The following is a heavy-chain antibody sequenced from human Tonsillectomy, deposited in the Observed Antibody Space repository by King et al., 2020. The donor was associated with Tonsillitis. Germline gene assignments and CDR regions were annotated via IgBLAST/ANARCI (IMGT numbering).Heavy chain of an antibody. CDR2: INPYSGGT. Sequence: VQLVESGAEVKKPGASVKVSCKTAGYTFTDYFIHWVRQAPGQGLEWMGWINPYSGGTKYAQKFQGRVTMTRDTSTSTAQMELSRLKSDDTAVYYCARGGTKQWLVHFDSWGQGTLVTVSS. CDR1: GYTFTDYF. J-gene: IGHJ4*02. V-gene: IGHV1-2*02. D-gene: IGHD6-19*01. CDR3: ARGGTKQWLVHFDS.